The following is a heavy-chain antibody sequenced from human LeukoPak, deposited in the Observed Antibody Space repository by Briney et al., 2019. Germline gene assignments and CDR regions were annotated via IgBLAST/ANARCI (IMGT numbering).Heavy chain of an antibody. D-gene: IGHD6-13*01. CDR3: ARAQRYSSRPYFFDY. CDR2: IYYSEST. J-gene: IGHJ4*02. Sequence: SETLSLTCTVSGGSISSYYWSWIRQPPGKGLEWIGYIYYSESTNYNPSLKSRVTISVDTSKNQFSLKLSSVTAADTAVYYCARAQRYSSRPYFFDYWGQGTLVTVSS. V-gene: IGHV4-59*08. CDR1: GGSISSYY.